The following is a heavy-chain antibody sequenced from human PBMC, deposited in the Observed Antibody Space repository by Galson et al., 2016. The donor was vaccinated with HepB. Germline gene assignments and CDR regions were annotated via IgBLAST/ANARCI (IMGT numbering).Heavy chain of an antibody. V-gene: IGHV4-39*01. D-gene: IGHD2-2*02. CDR2: IYYSGST. CDR1: GGSISSSSYY. CDR3: ARLYCSSTRGYMMRSGNRGRWYFDL. J-gene: IGHJ2*01. Sequence: SETLSLTCTVSGGSISSSSYYWGWIRQPPGKGLEWIGSIYYSGSTYYNPSLKSRVTISVDTSKNQFSLKLSSVTAADTAVYYSARLYCSSTRGYMMRSGNRGRWYFDLCGRGTLVTVSS.